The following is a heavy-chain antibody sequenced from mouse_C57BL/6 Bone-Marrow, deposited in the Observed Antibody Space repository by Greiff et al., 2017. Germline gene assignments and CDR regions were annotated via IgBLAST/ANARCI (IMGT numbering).Heavy chain of an antibody. D-gene: IGHD1-2*01. CDR1: GFNIKDDY. J-gene: IGHJ2*01. CDR3: TSLLRLARDY. V-gene: IGHV14-4*01. Sequence: EVKLVESGAELVRPGASVKLSCTASGFNIKDDYMHWVKQRPEQGLEWIGWIYPENGDTEYASKFQGKATITADTSSNTAYLQLSSLTSEDTAVYYCTSLLRLARDYWGQGTTLTVSS. CDR2: IYPENGDT.